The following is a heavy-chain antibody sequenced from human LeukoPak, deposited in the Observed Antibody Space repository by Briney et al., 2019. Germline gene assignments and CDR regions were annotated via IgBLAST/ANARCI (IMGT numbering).Heavy chain of an antibody. Sequence: ASVKVSCKVSGYTLTELSMHRVRQAPGKGLEWMGGSDPEDGETIYAQKFQGRVTMTEDTSTDTAYMELSSLRSEDTAVYYCATLRGDCSGGSCYTHWFDPWGQGTLVTVSS. V-gene: IGHV1-24*01. CDR2: SDPEDGET. D-gene: IGHD2-15*01. CDR1: GYTLTELS. CDR3: ATLRGDCSGGSCYTHWFDP. J-gene: IGHJ5*02.